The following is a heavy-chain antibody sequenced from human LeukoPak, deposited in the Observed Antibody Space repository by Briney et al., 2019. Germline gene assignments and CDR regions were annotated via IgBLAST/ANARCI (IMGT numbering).Heavy chain of an antibody. V-gene: IGHV3-48*02. D-gene: IGHD4-17*01. CDR2: ISSSSSTI. CDR3: ARDPYDGYGDLDYFDY. J-gene: IGHJ4*02. Sequence: GGSLRLSCAASGFTFSSYAMSWVRQAPGKGLEWVSYISSSSSTIYYADSVKGRFTISRDNAKNSLYLQMNSLRDEDTAVYYCARDPYDGYGDLDYFDYWGQGTLVTVSS. CDR1: GFTFSSYA.